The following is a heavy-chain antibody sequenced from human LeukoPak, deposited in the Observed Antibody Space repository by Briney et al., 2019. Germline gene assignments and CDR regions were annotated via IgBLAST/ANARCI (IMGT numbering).Heavy chain of an antibody. CDR3: ARDRRYYDSSGYNTPGGY. Sequence: ASVKVSCKASGYTFTSYGISWVRQAPGQGPEWMGWISAYNGNTNYAQKLQGRVTMTTDTSTSTAYLELRSLRSDDTAVYYCARDRRYYDSSGYNTPGGYWGQGTLVTVSS. CDR1: GYTFTSYG. J-gene: IGHJ4*02. D-gene: IGHD3-22*01. CDR2: ISAYNGNT. V-gene: IGHV1-18*01.